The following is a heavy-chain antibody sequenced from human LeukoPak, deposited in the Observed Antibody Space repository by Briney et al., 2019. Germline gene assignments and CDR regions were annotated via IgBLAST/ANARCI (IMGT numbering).Heavy chain of an antibody. CDR3: ARDNSLVVAVASLDY. J-gene: IGHJ4*02. V-gene: IGHV4-39*07. D-gene: IGHD2-15*01. CDR1: GGSISSSSYY. CDR2: IYYSGST. Sequence: SETLSLTCTVSGGSISSSSYYWGWIRQPPGKGLEWIGSIYYSGSTYYNPSLKSRVTISVDTSKNQFSLKLSSVTAADTAVYYCARDNSLVVAVASLDYWGQGTLVTVSS.